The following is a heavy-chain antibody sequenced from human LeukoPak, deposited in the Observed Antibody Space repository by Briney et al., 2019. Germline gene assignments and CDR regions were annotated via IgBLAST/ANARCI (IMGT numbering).Heavy chain of an antibody. Sequence: ASVKVSCKASGYTFTSYGISWVRQAPGQGLEWMGWISAYNGNTNYAQKLQGRVTMTTDTSTSTAYMELRSLRSDDTAVYYCARDWAYYYDSSGYLPTNFDYWGQGTLVTVSS. D-gene: IGHD3-22*01. J-gene: IGHJ4*02. CDR3: ARDWAYYYDSSGYLPTNFDY. V-gene: IGHV1-18*01. CDR1: GYTFTSYG. CDR2: ISAYNGNT.